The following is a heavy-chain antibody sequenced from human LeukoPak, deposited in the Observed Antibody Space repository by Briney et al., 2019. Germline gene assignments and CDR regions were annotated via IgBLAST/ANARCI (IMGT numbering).Heavy chain of an antibody. Sequence: ASVKVSCKASGYTFTSYGISWMRQAPGQGLEWMGWISAYNGNTNYAQKLQGRVTMTTDTSTSTAYMELRSLRSDDTAVYYCARDVYYYDSSGYQVSYGMDVWGQGTTVTVSS. CDR1: GYTFTSYG. CDR3: ARDVYYYDSSGYQVSYGMDV. J-gene: IGHJ6*02. CDR2: ISAYNGNT. V-gene: IGHV1-18*01. D-gene: IGHD3-22*01.